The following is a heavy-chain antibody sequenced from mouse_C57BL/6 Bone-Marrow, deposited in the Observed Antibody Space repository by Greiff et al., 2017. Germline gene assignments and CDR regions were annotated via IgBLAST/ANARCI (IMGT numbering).Heavy chain of an antibody. V-gene: IGHV14-3*01. J-gene: IGHJ1*03. CDR3: ARSYGSSYVDWYFDV. D-gene: IGHD1-1*01. CDR1: GFNIKNTY. Sequence: VQLQQSVAELVRPGASVKLSCTASGFNIKNTYMHWVKQRPEQGLEWIGRIDPANGNTKYAPKFQGKATITADTSSNTASLQLSSLTSEDTAIYYCARSYGSSYVDWYFDVWGTGTTVTVSS. CDR2: IDPANGNT.